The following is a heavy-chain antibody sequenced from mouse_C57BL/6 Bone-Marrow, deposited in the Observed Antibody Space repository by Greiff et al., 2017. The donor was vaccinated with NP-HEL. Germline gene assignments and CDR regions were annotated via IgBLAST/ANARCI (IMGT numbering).Heavy chain of an antibody. D-gene: IGHD2-4*01. V-gene: IGHV1-18*01. Sequence: LQQSGPALVKPGASVKIPCKASGYTFTDYNMDWVKQSHGKSLEWIGDINPNNGGTIYNQKFKGKATLTVDKSSSTAYMELRSLTSEDTAVYYCARSREDYEDYAMDYWGQGTSVTVSS. CDR3: ARSREDYEDYAMDY. J-gene: IGHJ4*01. CDR1: GYTFTDYN. CDR2: INPNNGGT.